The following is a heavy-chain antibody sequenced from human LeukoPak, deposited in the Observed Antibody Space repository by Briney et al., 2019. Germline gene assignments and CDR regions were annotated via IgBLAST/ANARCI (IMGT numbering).Heavy chain of an antibody. J-gene: IGHJ6*04. D-gene: IGHD6-19*01. CDR2: MNPNSGNT. CDR3: ARAPSGWSGMDV. CDR1: GYTFTSYD. Sequence: ASVKVSCKASGYTFTSYDINWVRQATGQGLEWMGWMNPNSGNTGYAQKFQGRVTITRNTSISTAYMELSSLRSEDTAVYYCARAPSGWSGMDVWGKGTTVTVSS. V-gene: IGHV1-8*03.